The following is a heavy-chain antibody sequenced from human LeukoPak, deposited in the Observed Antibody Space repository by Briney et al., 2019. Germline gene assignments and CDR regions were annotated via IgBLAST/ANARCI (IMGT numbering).Heavy chain of an antibody. J-gene: IGHJ3*02. CDR3: ARRDGYNRGWAFDI. CDR1: GGTFSSYA. V-gene: IGHV1-69*06. Sequence: VASVKVSCKASGGTFSSYAISWVRQAPGQGLEWMGGIIPIFGTANYAQKFQGRVTITADKSTNTAYMELSSLRSEDTAVYYCARRDGYNRGWAFDIWGQGTMVTVSS. CDR2: IIPIFGTA. D-gene: IGHD5-24*01.